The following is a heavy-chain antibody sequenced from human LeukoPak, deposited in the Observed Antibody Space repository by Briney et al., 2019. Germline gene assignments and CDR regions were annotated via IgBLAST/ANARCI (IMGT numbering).Heavy chain of an antibody. CDR3: AKVGGSSSRGVLYFNY. J-gene: IGHJ4*02. V-gene: IGHV3-23*01. Sequence: GGSLRLSCAASGFTFSSYAMSWVRQAPGKGLEWVSAISGSGGSTYYADSVKGRFTISRDNSKNTLYLQMNSLRAEDTAVYYCAKVGGSSSRGVLYFNYWGQGTLVTVSS. CDR2: ISGSGGST. D-gene: IGHD6-6*01. CDR1: GFTFSSYA.